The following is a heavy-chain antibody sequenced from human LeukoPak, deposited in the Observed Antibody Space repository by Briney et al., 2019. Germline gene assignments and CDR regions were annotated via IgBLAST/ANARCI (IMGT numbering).Heavy chain of an antibody. D-gene: IGHD4/OR15-4a*01. V-gene: IGHV3-23*01. CDR2: ISGSGRRT. Sequence: GGSLRLSCAASGFIFSNYAMSWVRQAPGKGLEWVSSISGSGRRTYYADSVKGRFTISRDNSKNTLYLQMNSLRAEVTAVYYCAKAKDLNYGELVFDYWGQGTLVTVSS. CDR1: GFIFSNYA. J-gene: IGHJ4*02. CDR3: AKAKDLNYGELVFDY.